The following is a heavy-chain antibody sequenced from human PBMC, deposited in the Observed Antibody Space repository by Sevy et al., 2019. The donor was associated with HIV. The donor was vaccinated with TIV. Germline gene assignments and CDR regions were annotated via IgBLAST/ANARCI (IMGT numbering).Heavy chain of an antibody. V-gene: IGHV1-2*02. D-gene: IGHD2-2*01. CDR1: GYTLTGYY. CDR2: INPNIGGT. CDR3: AMDNTRKYVVVENYFDY. Sequence: ASVKVSCQASGYTLTGYYMHWVRQAPGQGLEWMGWINPNIGGTNYAQKFQGRFTMTRYTSISTAYMEPSRLRSDDTAVYYCAMDNTRKYVVVENYFDYWGQGTLVTVSS. J-gene: IGHJ4*02.